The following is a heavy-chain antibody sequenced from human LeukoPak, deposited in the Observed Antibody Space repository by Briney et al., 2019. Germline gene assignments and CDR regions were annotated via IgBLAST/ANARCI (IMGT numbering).Heavy chain of an antibody. Sequence: PGGSLRLSCAASGFTVSTYAMHWVRQAAGKGLEWVAVISFDGSNKNYADSVKNRFTISRDNSKNTLYVQMNSLRAEDMAVYYCARGIGGTGPDAFDIWGQGTMVTVS. V-gene: IGHV3-30-3*01. CDR3: ARGIGGTGPDAFDI. D-gene: IGHD1-26*01. CDR1: GFTVSTYA. J-gene: IGHJ3*02. CDR2: ISFDGSNK.